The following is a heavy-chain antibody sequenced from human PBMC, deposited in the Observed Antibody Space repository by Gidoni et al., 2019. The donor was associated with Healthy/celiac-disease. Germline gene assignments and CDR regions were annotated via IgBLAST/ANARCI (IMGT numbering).Heavy chain of an antibody. CDR3: ARGRRRSTVTLDY. CDR1: GGSFSGYY. Sequence: TLSLTCAVYGGSFSGYYWSWIRQPPGKGLEWIGEINHSGSTNYNPSLKSRVTISVDTSKNQFSLKLSSVTAADTAVYYCARGRRRSTVTLDYWGQGTLVTVSS. V-gene: IGHV4-34*01. D-gene: IGHD4-4*01. CDR2: INHSGST. J-gene: IGHJ4*02.